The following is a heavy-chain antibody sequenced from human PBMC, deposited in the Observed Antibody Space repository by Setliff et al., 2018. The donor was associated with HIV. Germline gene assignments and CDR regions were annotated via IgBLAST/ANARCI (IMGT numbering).Heavy chain of an antibody. CDR1: GGSISSGSYY. J-gene: IGHJ4*02. Sequence: PSETLSLTCTVFGGSISSGSYYWGWIRLPPGKGLEWIGSIYYSGSPYYNPSLKSRVTKSIDTSKNQFSLKLTSVTAADTAVYYCARGLSGRFDYWGQGPRVTVS. CDR3: ARGLSGRFDY. V-gene: IGHV4-39*07. CDR2: IYYSGSP. D-gene: IGHD6-25*01.